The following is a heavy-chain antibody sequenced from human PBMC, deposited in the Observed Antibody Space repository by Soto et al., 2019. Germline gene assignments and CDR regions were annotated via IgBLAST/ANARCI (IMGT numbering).Heavy chain of an antibody. CDR3: ARRTRFYDLWSGPQVGYYYYYGMDV. CDR2: IYYSGST. J-gene: IGHJ6*02. D-gene: IGHD3-3*01. CDR1: GGSVSSGSYY. Sequence: PSETLSLTCTVSGGSVSSGSYYWSWIRQPPGKGLEWIGYIYYSGSTNYNPSLKSRVTISVDTSKNQFSLKLSSVTAADTAVYYCARRTRFYDLWSGPQVGYYYYYGMDVWGQGTTVTVSS. V-gene: IGHV4-61*01.